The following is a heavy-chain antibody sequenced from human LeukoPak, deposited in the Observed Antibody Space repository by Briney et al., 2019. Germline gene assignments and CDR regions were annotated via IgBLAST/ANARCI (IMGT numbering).Heavy chain of an antibody. CDR1: GFSFNTFA. J-gene: IGHJ4*02. CDR2: ISDYP. CDR3: VRGYPLGVATFDS. D-gene: IGHD3-10*01. Sequence: GGSLRLSCVASGFSFNTFALTWVRQAPGKGLEWVSTISDYPHYADSVRGRFTISRDNSRKTVFLQMNSLRDEDTAVYYCVRGYPLGVATFDSWGQGTLVIVSS. V-gene: IGHV3-23*05.